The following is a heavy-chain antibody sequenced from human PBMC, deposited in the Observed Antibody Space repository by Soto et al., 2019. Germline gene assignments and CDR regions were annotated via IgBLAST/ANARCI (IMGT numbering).Heavy chain of an antibody. CDR3: ARDRRFLEWLDY. V-gene: IGHV3-33*01. J-gene: IGHJ4*02. D-gene: IGHD3-3*01. Sequence: QMHLVESGGGVLKPGRSLTLSCVASGFTFTSYGIHWVRQAPGKGLEWVAVIWYDGSNKYYGDSVKGRFSISRDNSKNTVYLQLNSLRAEDTAVYYCARDRRFLEWLDYWGQGTLVSVSS. CDR1: GFTFTSYG. CDR2: IWYDGSNK.